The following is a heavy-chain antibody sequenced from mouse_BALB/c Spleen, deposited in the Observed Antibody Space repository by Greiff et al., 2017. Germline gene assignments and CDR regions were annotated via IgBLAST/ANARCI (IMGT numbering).Heavy chain of an antibody. CDR2: ISYSGST. V-gene: IGHV3-2*02. Sequence: EVKLEESGPGLVKPSQSLSLTCTVTGYSITSDYAWNWIRQFPGNKLEWMGYISYSGSTSYNPSLKSRISITRDTSKNQFFLQLNSVTTEDTATYYCARGSYGAMDYRGQGTSVTVSS. CDR1: GYSITSDYA. D-gene: IGHD1-1*02. CDR3: ARGSYGAMDY. J-gene: IGHJ4*01.